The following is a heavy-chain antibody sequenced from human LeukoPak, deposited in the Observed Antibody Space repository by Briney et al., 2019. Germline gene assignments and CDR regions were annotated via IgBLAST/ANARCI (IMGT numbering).Heavy chain of an antibody. CDR3: ATGRLVGTIPAEYFHR. D-gene: IGHD1-26*01. J-gene: IGHJ1*01. CDR2: LDPEDGET. CDR1: GYTLTELS. V-gene: IGHV1-24*01. Sequence: ASVMVSCMVSGYTLTELSIHWVRQAPGKGLEWMGGLDPEDGETVYAQKFQGRVTMTEDTSTDTAYMELRSLRSEDTAVYYCATGRLVGTIPAEYFHRWGQGTLVTVSS.